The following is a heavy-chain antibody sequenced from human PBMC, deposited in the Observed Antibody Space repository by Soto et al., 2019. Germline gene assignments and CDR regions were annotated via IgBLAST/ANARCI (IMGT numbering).Heavy chain of an antibody. CDR2: INHSGST. Sequence: PSETLSLTCAVYGGSFSGYYWSWIRQPPGKGLEWIGEINHSGSTNYNPSLKSRGTISVDTSKNQFSLKLSSVTAADTAVYYCARGLRVAGPRRDDYCYMDVWGKGTTVTVSS. CDR1: GGSFSGYY. CDR3: ARGLRVAGPRRDDYCYMDV. D-gene: IGHD6-19*01. V-gene: IGHV4-34*01. J-gene: IGHJ6*03.